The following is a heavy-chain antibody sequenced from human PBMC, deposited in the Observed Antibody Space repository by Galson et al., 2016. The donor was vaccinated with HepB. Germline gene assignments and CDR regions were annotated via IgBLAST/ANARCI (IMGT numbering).Heavy chain of an antibody. CDR1: GFSLTTGGVG. Sequence: PALVKPTQTLTLTCTFSGFSLTTGGVGVAWIRQPPGKALEWLALIYWDGDKSFSPSLPNRLTIPKATSKNQVLLTLTNLDSVDTGTYYCTRLSGYTYGHDFDYWGQGTLVTVSS. V-gene: IGHV2-5*02. J-gene: IGHJ4*02. CDR3: TRLSGYTYGHDFDY. D-gene: IGHD5-18*01. CDR2: IYWDGDK.